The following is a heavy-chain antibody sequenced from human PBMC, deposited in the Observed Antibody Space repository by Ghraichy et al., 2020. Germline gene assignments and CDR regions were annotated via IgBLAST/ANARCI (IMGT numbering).Heavy chain of an antibody. CDR2: ISWDGVST. J-gene: IGHJ6*02. D-gene: IGHD3-9*01. CDR3: AKDTTGSYLDYYYGMDV. Sequence: SCVASGFTFDDYTMHWVRQAPGKGLEWVSLISWDGVSTYYADSVKGRFTISRDNSKNSLYLQMNSLRSEDTALYYCAKDTTGSYLDYYYGMDVWGQGTTVTVSS. CDR1: GFTFDDYT. V-gene: IGHV3-43*01.